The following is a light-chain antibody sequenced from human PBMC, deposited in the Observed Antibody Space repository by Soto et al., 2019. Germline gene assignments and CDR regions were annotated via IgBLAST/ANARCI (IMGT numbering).Light chain of an antibody. CDR1: QSVSSY. J-gene: IGKJ5*01. CDR2: DTS. CDR3: QQYGTSEII. Sequence: ETVLTQSPGTLSLSPGERATVSCRASQSVSSYLAWYQQKPGQAPRLLIYDTSSRATGVPDRYSASGSGTDFTLTISRLEPEDFAVFFCQQYGTSEIIFGQGTRLEIK. V-gene: IGKV3-20*01.